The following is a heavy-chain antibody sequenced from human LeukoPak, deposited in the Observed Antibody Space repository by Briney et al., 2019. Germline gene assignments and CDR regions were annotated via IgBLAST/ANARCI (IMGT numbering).Heavy chain of an antibody. J-gene: IGHJ4*02. CDR1: GGSISSSSCY. Sequence: SETLSLTCTVSGGSISSSSCYWGWIRQPPGKGLEWIGSIYYSGSTYYNPSLKSRVTISVDTSKNQFSLKLSSVTAADTAVYYCARSWPGTTYFDYWGQGTLVTVSS. CDR3: ARSWPGTTYFDY. CDR2: IYYSGST. V-gene: IGHV4-39*01. D-gene: IGHD3-10*01.